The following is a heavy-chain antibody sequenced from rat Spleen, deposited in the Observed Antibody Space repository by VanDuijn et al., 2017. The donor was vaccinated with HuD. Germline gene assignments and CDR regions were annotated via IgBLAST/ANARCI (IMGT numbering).Heavy chain of an antibody. V-gene: IGHV5-27*01. Sequence: EVQLVESGGGLVQPGGSLKLSCAASGFTFSDYNMAWVRQAPKKGLEWVAYISTGGGSTYYRDSVKGRFTISRDNAKSTLYLQMDSLRSEDTATYYCTTGPTEAFAYWGQGTLVTVSS. CDR1: GFTFSDYN. J-gene: IGHJ3*01. D-gene: IGHD1-11*01. CDR2: ISTGGGST. CDR3: TTGPTEAFAY.